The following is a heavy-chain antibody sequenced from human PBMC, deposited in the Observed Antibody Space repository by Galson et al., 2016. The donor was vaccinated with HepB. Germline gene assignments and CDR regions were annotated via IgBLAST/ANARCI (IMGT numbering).Heavy chain of an antibody. J-gene: IGHJ5*02. CDR2: IYASGSP. CDR1: GGSISHYY. D-gene: IGHD6-13*01. V-gene: IGHV4-4*07. CDR3: ARAAYNSSWYFRGWFDP. Sequence: SETLSLTCTVSGGSISHYYWSWIRQPAGKGLEWIGRIYASGSPNYNPSLKSRVTMSVGTSKNQFSLKLTSVTAADTAVYYCARAAYNSSWYFRGWFDPWGQGTLVTVSS.